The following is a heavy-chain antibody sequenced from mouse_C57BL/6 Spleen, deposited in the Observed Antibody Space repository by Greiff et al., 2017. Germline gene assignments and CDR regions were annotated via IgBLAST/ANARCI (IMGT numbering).Heavy chain of an antibody. Sequence: EVMLVESGEGLVKPGGSLKLSCAASGFTFSSYAMSWVRQTPEKRLEWVAYISSGGDYIYYADTVKGRFTISRDNARNTLYLQMSSLKSEDTAMYYCTRGGYGSPWYFDVWGTGTTVTVSS. CDR2: ISSGGDYI. CDR1: GFTFSSYA. V-gene: IGHV5-9-1*02. D-gene: IGHD1-1*01. J-gene: IGHJ1*03. CDR3: TRGGYGSPWYFDV.